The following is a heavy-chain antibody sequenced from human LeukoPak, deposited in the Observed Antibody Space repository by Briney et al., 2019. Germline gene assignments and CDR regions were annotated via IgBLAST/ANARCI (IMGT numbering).Heavy chain of an antibody. J-gene: IGHJ6*02. CDR2: ISGSGRST. CDR3: VKSAGSYYYYGMDV. Sequence: GGSLRLSCAASGFTFTSYAMSWVRQAPGKGLEWVSAISGSGRSTNYADSVKGRLTISRDNSKDTLYLQMNSLRAEDTAVYYCVKSAGSYYYYGMDVWGQGTTVTVSS. V-gene: IGHV3-23*01. CDR1: GFTFTSYA.